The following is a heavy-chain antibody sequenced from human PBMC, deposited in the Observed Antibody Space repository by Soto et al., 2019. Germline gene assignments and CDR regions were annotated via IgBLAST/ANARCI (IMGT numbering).Heavy chain of an antibody. J-gene: IGHJ6*02. V-gene: IGHV3-11*01. CDR2: ITFSGNTV. CDR1: GFTFSDSY. CDR3: ARVSWREKYGMDV. Sequence: GGSLRLSCAASGFTFSDSYMSWIRQAPGRGLEWISYITFSGNTVYYADSLKGRFTISRDNAKNSLYLQMNRLRAEDTAVYYCARVSWREKYGMDVWGQGTTVTVSS.